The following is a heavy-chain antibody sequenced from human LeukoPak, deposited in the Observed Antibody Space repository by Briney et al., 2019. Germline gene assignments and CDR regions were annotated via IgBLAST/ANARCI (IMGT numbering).Heavy chain of an antibody. CDR2: IYYSGST. V-gene: IGHV4-31*03. Sequence: SQTLSLTCTVSGGSISSGGYYWSWIRQHPGKGLGWIGYIYYSGSTYYNPSLKSRVTISVDTSKNQFSLKLSSVTAADTAVYYCARAPYCSSTSCYKGYGEFDYWGQGTLVTVSS. J-gene: IGHJ4*02. CDR3: ARAPYCSSTSCYKGYGEFDY. CDR1: GGSISSGGYY. D-gene: IGHD2-2*02.